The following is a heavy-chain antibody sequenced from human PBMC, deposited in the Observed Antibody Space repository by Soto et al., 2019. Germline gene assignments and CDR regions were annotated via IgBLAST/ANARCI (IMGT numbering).Heavy chain of an antibody. Sequence: GGSLRLSCAASGFTFSSYSMNWVRQAPGKGLEWVSSISSSRSYKYYADSVKGRFTISRDNAKNSLYLQMNSLRAEDTAAYYCARAGELPNYYYYMDVWGKGTTVTVSS. CDR1: GFTFSSYS. D-gene: IGHD2-15*01. J-gene: IGHJ6*03. CDR3: ARAGELPNYYYYMDV. CDR2: ISSSRSYK. V-gene: IGHV3-21*01.